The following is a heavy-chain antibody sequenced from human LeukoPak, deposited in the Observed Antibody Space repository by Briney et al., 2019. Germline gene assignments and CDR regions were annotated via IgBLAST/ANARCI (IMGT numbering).Heavy chain of an antibody. V-gene: IGHV1-69*05. CDR1: VDTFSSYA. D-gene: IGHD5-12*01. J-gene: IGHJ6*03. CDR2: IIPIFGTA. Sequence: SVKVSCKASVDTFSSYAISWVRQAPAQGLEWMGGIIPIFGTAYYAQKFQGRVTITTDESTSTAYMELRSLRSEDTAVFYCARSLAWLQGDYYYYYYMDVWGKGTTVTVSS. CDR3: ARSLAWLQGDYYYYYYMDV.